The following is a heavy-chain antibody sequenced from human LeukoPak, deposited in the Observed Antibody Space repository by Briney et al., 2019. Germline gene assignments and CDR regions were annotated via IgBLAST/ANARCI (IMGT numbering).Heavy chain of an antibody. Sequence: GGSLRLSCAASGFTFSSSGMHWVRQAPGKGLEWVAFIRYDGTSKYYADSVKGRFTISRDNSNNTVYLQMNSLRAEDTAVYYCAKETRGSYSDYWGQGTLVTVSS. D-gene: IGHD1-26*01. J-gene: IGHJ4*02. CDR1: GFTFSSSG. CDR2: IRYDGTSK. V-gene: IGHV3-30*02. CDR3: AKETRGSYSDY.